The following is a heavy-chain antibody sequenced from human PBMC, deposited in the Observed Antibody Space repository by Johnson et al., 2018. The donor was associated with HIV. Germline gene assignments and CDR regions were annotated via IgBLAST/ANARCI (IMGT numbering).Heavy chain of an antibody. J-gene: IGHJ3*01. CDR2: TSYDGSNK. CDR1: EFTFSSYG. Sequence: QVQLVESGGGVVQPGRSLRLSCAASEFTFSSYGMHWVRQAPGKGLEWVAVTSYDGSNKYYADSVKGRFTISRDNSKNTLYLQMNSLRAEDTAVYYCAIPYFYDSGDYRWGQGTMVTVSS. CDR3: AIPYFYDSGDYR. D-gene: IGHD3-22*01. V-gene: IGHV3-30*03.